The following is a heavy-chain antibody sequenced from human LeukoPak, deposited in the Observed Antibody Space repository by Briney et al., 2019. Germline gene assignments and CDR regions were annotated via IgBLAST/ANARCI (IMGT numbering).Heavy chain of an antibody. V-gene: IGHV3-7*01. D-gene: IGHD3-22*01. Sequence: GGALRLSCAVSGLTFSNFGMHWVRQAPGKGLEWVANIKEDGSGIYYVDSVEGRFTISRDNAKKSLYLQMNSLRVEDTAVYYCARGDTSGFYYRFFDYWGQGTLVTVSS. J-gene: IGHJ4*02. CDR3: ARGDTSGFYYRFFDY. CDR1: GLTFSNFG. CDR2: IKEDGSGI.